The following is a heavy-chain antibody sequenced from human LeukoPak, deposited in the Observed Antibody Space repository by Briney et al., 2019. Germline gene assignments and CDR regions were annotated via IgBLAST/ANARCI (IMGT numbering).Heavy chain of an antibody. V-gene: IGHV3-23*01. CDR3: AKDRAKGANPPYFDY. Sequence: GGSLRLSCAASGFTFSGYAMSWVRQAPGKGLEWVSAISGSGGSTYYADSVKGRFTISRDNSNNTLYLQMNSLRAEDTAVYYCAKDRAKGANPPYFDYWGQGTLVTVSS. D-gene: IGHD1-26*01. J-gene: IGHJ4*02. CDR2: ISGSGGST. CDR1: GFTFSGYA.